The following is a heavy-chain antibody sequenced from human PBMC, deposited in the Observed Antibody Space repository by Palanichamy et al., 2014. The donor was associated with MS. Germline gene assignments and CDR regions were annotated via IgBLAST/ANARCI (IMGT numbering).Heavy chain of an antibody. CDR3: ATFISGWYFSDY. CDR2: ISSTGTA. V-gene: IGHV4-38-2*02. Sequence: QLQLQESGPGLVKPSETLSLICTVSDDSISSDYWWGWTRQPPGKGLEWIGSISSTGTAFYNPSLKSRVTISVDTSKNQFSLTLTSVTAADTAVYYCATFISGWYFSDYWGRGTLVTVSS. J-gene: IGHJ4*02. D-gene: IGHD6-19*01. CDR1: DDSISSDYW.